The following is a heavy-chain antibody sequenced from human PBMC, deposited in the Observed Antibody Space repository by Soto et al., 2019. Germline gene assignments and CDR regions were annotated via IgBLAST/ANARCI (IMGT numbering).Heavy chain of an antibody. Sequence: GGSLRLSCAASGFTFSSYAMSWVRQAPGKGLEWVSAISGSGGSTYYADSVKGRFTISRDNSKNTLYLQMNSLRAEDTAVYYCAKDSAIVVVITAVLDYWGQGTLVTVSS. V-gene: IGHV3-23*01. CDR1: GFTFSSYA. D-gene: IGHD3-22*01. CDR3: AKDSAIVVVITAVLDY. J-gene: IGHJ4*02. CDR2: ISGSGGST.